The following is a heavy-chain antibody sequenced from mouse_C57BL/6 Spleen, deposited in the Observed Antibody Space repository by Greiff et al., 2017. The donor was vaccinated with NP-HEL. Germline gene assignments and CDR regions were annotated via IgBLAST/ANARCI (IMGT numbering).Heavy chain of an antibody. CDR1: GYTFTSYW. J-gene: IGHJ1*03. CDR2: INPSSGYT. Sequence: VQLQQSGAELAKPGASVKLSCKASGYTFTSYWMHWVKQRPGQGLEWIGYINPSSGYTKYNQKFKDKATLTADKSYSTAYMQLSSLTYEDSAVYYCARTYYGNHWYFDVWGTGTTVTVSS. V-gene: IGHV1-7*01. CDR3: ARTYYGNHWYFDV. D-gene: IGHD2-10*01.